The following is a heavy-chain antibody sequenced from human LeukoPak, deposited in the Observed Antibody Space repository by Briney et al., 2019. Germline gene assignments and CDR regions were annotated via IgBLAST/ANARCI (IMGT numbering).Heavy chain of an antibody. Sequence: TGGSLRLSCAASGFTFSSYAMHWVRQAPGKGLEYVSAISSNGGSTYYANSVKGRFTISRDNAKNSLYLQMNSLRAEDTAVYYCARVYSTIFGVVRNWFDPWGQGTLVTVSS. CDR1: GFTFSSYA. CDR3: ARVYSTIFGVVRNWFDP. D-gene: IGHD3-3*01. J-gene: IGHJ5*02. V-gene: IGHV3-64*01. CDR2: ISSNGGST.